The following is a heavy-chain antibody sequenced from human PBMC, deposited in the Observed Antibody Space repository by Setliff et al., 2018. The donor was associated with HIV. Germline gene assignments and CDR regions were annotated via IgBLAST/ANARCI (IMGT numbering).Heavy chain of an antibody. V-gene: IGHV1-69*05. CDR3: AREVWEWLSFDY. D-gene: IGHD3-3*01. CDR1: GSTFSSSA. J-gene: IGHJ4*02. Sequence: SVKVSCKASGSTFSSSAISWVRQAPGQGLEWMGGIIPMFGAANYAQKFQGRVTITTDASTSAAYMELSSLRSEDTAVYYCAREVWEWLSFDYWGQGTLVTVSS. CDR2: IIPMFGAA.